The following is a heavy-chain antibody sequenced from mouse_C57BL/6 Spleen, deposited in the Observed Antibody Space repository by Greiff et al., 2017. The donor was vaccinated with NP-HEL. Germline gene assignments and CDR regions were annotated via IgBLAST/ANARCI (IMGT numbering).Heavy chain of an antibody. J-gene: IGHJ4*01. CDR3: ARGGLRYAMDY. D-gene: IGHD2-4*01. V-gene: IGHV1-82*01. CDR2: IYPGDGDT. Sequence: QVQLQQSGPELVKPGASVKISCKASGYAFSSSWMNWVKQRPGKGLEWIGRIYPGDGDTNYNGKFKGKATLTADKSSSTAYMQLSSLTSEDSAVYFCARGGLRYAMDYWGQGTSVTVSS. CDR1: GYAFSSSW.